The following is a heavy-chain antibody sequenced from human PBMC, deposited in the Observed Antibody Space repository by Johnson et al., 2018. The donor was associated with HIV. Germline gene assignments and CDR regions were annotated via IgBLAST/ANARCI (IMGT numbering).Heavy chain of an antibody. D-gene: IGHD3-10*01. CDR2: ISYDGSNK. Sequence: QVQLVESGGGVVQPGRSLRLSCAASGFTFSSYAMHWVRQAPGKGLEWVAVISYDGSNKYYADSVKGRFTISRDNSKNTLYLQMNSLRAEDTAVYYCARVLWFGELFSRAFDIWGQGTMVTVCS. CDR3: ARVLWFGELFSRAFDI. J-gene: IGHJ3*02. V-gene: IGHV3-30-3*02. CDR1: GFTFSSYA.